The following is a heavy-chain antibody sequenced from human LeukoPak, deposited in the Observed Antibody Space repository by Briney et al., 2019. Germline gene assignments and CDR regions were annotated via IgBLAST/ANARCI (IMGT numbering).Heavy chain of an antibody. CDR3: ARVAVGATLEH. CDR1: GYTFTSYY. D-gene: IGHD1-26*01. V-gene: IGHV1-46*01. CDR2: INPSGGNT. Sequence: ASVKVSCKASGYTFTSYYIHWVRQAPGQGLERMGIINPSGGNTNYAQKFQGRVTMTRDTSTSTVYMELSSLRSEDTAVYFCARVAVGATLEHWGQGTLVTVSS. J-gene: IGHJ4*02.